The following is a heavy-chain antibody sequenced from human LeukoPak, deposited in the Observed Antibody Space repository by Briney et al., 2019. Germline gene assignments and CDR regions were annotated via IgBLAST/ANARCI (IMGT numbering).Heavy chain of an antibody. CDR2: ISYDGSNK. Sequence: GGSLRLSCAASGFTFSSYAMHWVRQAPGKGLEWVAVISYDGSNKYYADSVKGRFTISRDNSKNTLYLQMNSLRAEDTAVYYCAIGGNSDSFDYWGQGTLVTVSS. V-gene: IGHV3-30-3*01. J-gene: IGHJ4*02. D-gene: IGHD4-23*01. CDR3: AIGGNSDSFDY. CDR1: GFTFSSYA.